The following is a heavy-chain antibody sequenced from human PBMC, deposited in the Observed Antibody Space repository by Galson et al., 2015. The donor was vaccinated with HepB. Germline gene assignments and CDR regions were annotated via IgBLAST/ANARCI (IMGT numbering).Heavy chain of an antibody. CDR1: GGTFSNHA. V-gene: IGHV1-69*06. CDR2: IFPMFGTV. D-gene: IGHD5-12*01. Sequence: SVKVSCKASGGTFSNHAISWVRQAPGQGLDWMGGIFPMFGTVNLAQKFQSRVTITADKSTSTAYMELSRLRSEDTAVYYCAEGPSGYDSFDYWGRGTLVTVSS. J-gene: IGHJ4*02. CDR3: AEGPSGYDSFDY.